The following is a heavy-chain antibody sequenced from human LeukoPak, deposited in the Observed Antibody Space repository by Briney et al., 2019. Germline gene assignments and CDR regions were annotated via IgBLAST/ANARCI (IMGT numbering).Heavy chain of an antibody. J-gene: IGHJ3*02. CDR2: ISSSGTTI. D-gene: IGHD3-10*01. CDR1: GFTFSSYE. CDR3: ARRVASWHAFDI. Sequence: GGSLRLSCAASGFTFSSYEMNWVRQASGKGLEWVSYISSSGTTIYYADSVKGRSTISRDNAKNSLSLQMNSLRAEDAAVYYCARRVASWHAFDIWGQGTMVTVSS. V-gene: IGHV3-48*03.